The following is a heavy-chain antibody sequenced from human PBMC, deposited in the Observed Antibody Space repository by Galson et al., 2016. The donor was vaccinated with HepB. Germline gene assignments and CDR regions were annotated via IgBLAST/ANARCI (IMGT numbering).Heavy chain of an antibody. CDR1: GFTFNGYW. V-gene: IGHV3-7*05. J-gene: IGHJ4*02. CDR2: IKQDGSEK. D-gene: IGHD1-1*01. Sequence: RLSCAASGFTFNGYWMAWVRQAPGKGLEWVANIKQDGSEKYYVDSVKGRFTISRDNAKNSLYLQMNSLRVEDTAVYYCACPTGGNWTDYWGQGTLVTVSS. CDR3: ACPTGGNWTDY.